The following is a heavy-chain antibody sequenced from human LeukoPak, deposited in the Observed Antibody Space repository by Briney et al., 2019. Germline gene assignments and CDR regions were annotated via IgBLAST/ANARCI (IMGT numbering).Heavy chain of an antibody. Sequence: SETLSLTCTVSGGSLTNYYWGWIRQPPGKGLEWIGYVFYRGTTNFNPSLKSRVTISADTSKNQFSLKLSSVTAADTAVYYCARIVSSGFSDYWGQGTLVAVSS. CDR1: GGSLTNYY. V-gene: IGHV4-59*01. J-gene: IGHJ4*02. CDR3: ARIVSSGFSDY. D-gene: IGHD3-22*01. CDR2: VFYRGTT.